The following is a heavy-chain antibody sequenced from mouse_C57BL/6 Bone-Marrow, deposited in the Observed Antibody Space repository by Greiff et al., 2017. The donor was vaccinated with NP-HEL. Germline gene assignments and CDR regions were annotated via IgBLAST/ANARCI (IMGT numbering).Heavy chain of an antibody. CDR1: GFTFSSYG. Sequence: EVKVVESGGDLVKPGGSLKLSCAASGFTFSSYGMSWFRQTPDKRLEWVATISSGGSYTSYPDSVKGRFTISRDNAKNTLYLQMSSLKSEDTAMYYCARLEITTTFDYWGQGTTLTVSS. CDR2: ISSGGSYT. J-gene: IGHJ2*01. D-gene: IGHD2-4*01. CDR3: ARLEITTTFDY. V-gene: IGHV5-6*01.